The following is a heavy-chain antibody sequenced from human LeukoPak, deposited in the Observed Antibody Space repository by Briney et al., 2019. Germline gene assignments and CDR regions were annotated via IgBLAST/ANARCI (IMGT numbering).Heavy chain of an antibody. V-gene: IGHV5-51*01. J-gene: IGHJ3*02. D-gene: IGHD2-21*01. Sequence: GESLKISCKASGYSFTTYWFGWVRQVPGKGLEWMGNIYPGDSDTRYSPSFQGQVTTSVDKSISTAYLQWSSLKASDTAIYYCARLDRADCGGSRCSWGSGAFDIWGQGTMVTVSS. CDR3: ARLDRADCGGSRCSWGSGAFDI. CDR2: IYPGDSDT. CDR1: GYSFTTYW.